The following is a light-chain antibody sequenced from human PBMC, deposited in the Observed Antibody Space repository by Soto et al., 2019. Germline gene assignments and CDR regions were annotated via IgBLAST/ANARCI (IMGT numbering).Light chain of an antibody. CDR1: QGISSY. V-gene: IGKV1-9*01. Sequence: DIQLTQSPSFLSASVGDRVTITCRASQGISSYLAWYQQKPGKAPPLLIYAASTLQIGVPSRFSGSGFGTEFTLTISSLQPEDFATYYCQHLNSYPVTFGGGTKVELK. J-gene: IGKJ4*01. CDR3: QHLNSYPVT. CDR2: AAS.